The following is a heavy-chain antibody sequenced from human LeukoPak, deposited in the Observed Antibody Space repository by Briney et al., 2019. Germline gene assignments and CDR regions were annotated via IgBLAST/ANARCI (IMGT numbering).Heavy chain of an antibody. J-gene: IGHJ4*02. CDR2: LYYSGRT. CDR1: GVSISSSSDY. CDR3: ATHRGLRYLDY. V-gene: IGHV4-39*01. Sequence: PSETLSLTCTVSGVSISSSSDYWGWIRQPPGMALEWIGSLYYSGRTYYNPSLKGRVTISVDTSKNQVSLKLSYVTAADTAVYYCATHRGLRYLDYWGQATLVTVSS. D-gene: IGHD3/OR15-3a*01.